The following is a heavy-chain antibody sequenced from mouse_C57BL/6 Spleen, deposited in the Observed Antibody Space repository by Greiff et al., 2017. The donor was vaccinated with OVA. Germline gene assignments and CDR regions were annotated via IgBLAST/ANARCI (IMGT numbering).Heavy chain of an antibody. CDR1: GYAFSSYW. CDR2: IYPGDGDT. D-gene: IGHD2-5*01. J-gene: IGHJ2*01. Sequence: VQLVESGAELVKPGASVKISCKASGYAFSSYWMNWVKQRPGKGLEWIGQIYPGDGDTNYNGKFKGKATLTADKSSSTAYMQLSSLTSEDSAVYFCARRGSNYGGPLDYWGQGTTLTVSS. CDR3: ARRGSNYGGPLDY. V-gene: IGHV1-80*01.